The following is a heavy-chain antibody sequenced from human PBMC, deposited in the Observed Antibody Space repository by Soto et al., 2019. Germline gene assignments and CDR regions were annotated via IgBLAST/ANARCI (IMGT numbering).Heavy chain of an antibody. CDR1: GFTFSSYS. V-gene: IGHV3-21*01. J-gene: IGHJ3*02. CDR3: ARSVTIRRVDAFDI. D-gene: IGHD4-17*01. CDR2: ISSSSSYI. Sequence: GGSLRLSCAASGFTFSSYSMNWVRQAPGKGLEWVSSISSSSSYIYYADSVKGRFTISRDNAKNSLYLQMNSLRAEDTAVYYCARSVTIRRVDAFDIWGQGTMVTV.